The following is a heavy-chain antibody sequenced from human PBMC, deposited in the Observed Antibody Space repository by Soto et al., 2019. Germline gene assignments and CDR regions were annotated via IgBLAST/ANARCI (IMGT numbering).Heavy chain of an antibody. J-gene: IGHJ4*02. V-gene: IGHV1-24*01. Sequence: ASVKVSCKVSGYTLIELSMHWVRQAPGKGLEWMGGFDPEDGETIYAQKFQGRVTMTEDTSTDTAYMELSSLRSEDTAVYYCATLTIFGASLDYWGQGTLVTVSS. CDR1: GYTLIELS. CDR3: ATLTIFGASLDY. D-gene: IGHD3-3*01. CDR2: FDPEDGET.